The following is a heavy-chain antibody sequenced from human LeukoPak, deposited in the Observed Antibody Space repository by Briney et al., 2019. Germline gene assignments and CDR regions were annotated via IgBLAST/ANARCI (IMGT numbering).Heavy chain of an antibody. CDR2: ISSSSSYI. Sequence: GGSLRLSCAASGFTFSSYSLNWVRQAPGKGLEWVSSISSSSSYIYYADSVKGRFTISRDNAKNSLYPQMNSLRAEDTAVYYCARDILTGYYIVVDYWGQGTLVTVSS. D-gene: IGHD3-9*01. V-gene: IGHV3-21*01. CDR1: GFTFSSYS. CDR3: ARDILTGYYIVVDY. J-gene: IGHJ4*02.